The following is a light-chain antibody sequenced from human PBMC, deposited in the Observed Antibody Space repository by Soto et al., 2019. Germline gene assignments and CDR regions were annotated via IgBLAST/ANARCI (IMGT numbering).Light chain of an antibody. CDR2: GAS. J-gene: IGKJ1*01. V-gene: IGKV3-15*01. CDR1: QSVSSN. CDR3: QQYNNWPPTWT. Sequence: EIVMTQSPATLSVSPAGRATLSCRASQSVSSNLAWYQQKPGQAPRLLIYGASTRATGIPARFSGSGSGTEFTLTISGLQSEDFAVYYCQQYNNWPPTWTFGQGTKVDIK.